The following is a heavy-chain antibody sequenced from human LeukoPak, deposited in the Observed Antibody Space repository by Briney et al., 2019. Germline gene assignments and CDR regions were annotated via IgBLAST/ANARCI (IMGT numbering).Heavy chain of an antibody. CDR1: GFTFSNYG. CDR2: ISGSGGST. CDR3: AKTVDSSGYYYDY. J-gene: IGHJ4*02. D-gene: IGHD3-22*01. V-gene: IGHV3-23*01. Sequence: GGSLRLSCAASGFTFSNYGMSWVRQAPGKGLEWVSAISGSGGSTYYADSVKGRFTISRDNSKNTLYLQMNSLRAEDTAVYYCAKTVDSSGYYYDYWGQGTLVTVSS.